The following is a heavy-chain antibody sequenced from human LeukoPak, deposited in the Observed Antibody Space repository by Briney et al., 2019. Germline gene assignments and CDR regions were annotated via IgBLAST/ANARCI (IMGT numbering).Heavy chain of an antibody. CDR1: GGSFRGYY. V-gene: IGHV4-34*01. J-gene: IGHJ4*02. Sequence: SETLSLTCAGYGGSFRGYYWSWIRQPPGKGLEWIGEINHSGSTNYNPSLKSRVTISVDTSKNQFSLKLSSVTAADTAVYYCARGRPQSGYSSSWYPGPRGYYFDYWGQGTLVTVSS. D-gene: IGHD6-13*01. CDR3: ARGRPQSGYSSSWYPGPRGYYFDY. CDR2: INHSGST.